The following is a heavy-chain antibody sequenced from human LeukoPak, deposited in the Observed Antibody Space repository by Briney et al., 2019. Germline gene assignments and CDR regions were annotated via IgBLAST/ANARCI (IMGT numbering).Heavy chain of an antibody. V-gene: IGHV3-21*01. CDR1: GFTFSVYS. J-gene: IGHJ3*02. CDR3: ARTGDRDAFDI. D-gene: IGHD7-27*01. CDR2: ISSSSSYI. Sequence: GGSLRLSCAASGFTFSVYSMNWVRQAPGKGLEWVSSISSSSSYIYYADSVKGRFTISRDNAKNSLYLQMNSLRAEDTAVYYCARTGDRDAFDIWGQGTMVTVSS.